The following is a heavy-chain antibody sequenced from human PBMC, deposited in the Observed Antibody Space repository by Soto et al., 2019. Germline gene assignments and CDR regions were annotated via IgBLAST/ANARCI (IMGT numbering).Heavy chain of an antibody. V-gene: IGHV3-23*01. CDR3: ASGGYFDLWCGFSPHDY. J-gene: IGHJ4*02. CDR1: GFTFSSNA. D-gene: IGHD3-3*01. Sequence: GGSLRLSCAASGFTFSSNAMSWVRQAPGKGLEWVAGISAIGRNAFYADSVRGRFTVSRDNANGTLSLQMNSLKVEDTAVYYCASGGYFDLWCGFSPHDYWGQGTLVTVSS. CDR2: ISAIGRNA.